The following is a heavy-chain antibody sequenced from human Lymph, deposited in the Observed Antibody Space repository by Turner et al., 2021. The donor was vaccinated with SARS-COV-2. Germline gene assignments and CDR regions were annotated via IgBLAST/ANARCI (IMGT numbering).Heavy chain of an antibody. J-gene: IGHJ6*02. D-gene: IGHD6-13*01. CDR3: ARDLGTYGMDV. CDR1: GIIVSRND. V-gene: IGHV3-53*02. Sequence: EVQLVETGGVLIQPGGSLRPSCAAAGIIVSRNDMTWVREATGKGVEWVSVIYSGGTKYYADSVKSRFTISRNNSKNTLYQQMNSRRVEETAVYYCARDLGTYGMDVWGQGTTVTVSS. CDR2: IYSGGTK.